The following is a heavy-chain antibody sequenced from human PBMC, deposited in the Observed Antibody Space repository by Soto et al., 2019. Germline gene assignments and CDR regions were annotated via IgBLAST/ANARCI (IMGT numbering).Heavy chain of an antibody. D-gene: IGHD3-22*01. CDR2: INTRGNTI. V-gene: IGHV3-48*03. CDR3: ARDIDYYHTRGYQDY. J-gene: IGHJ4*02. Sequence: PGGSLRLSCAASGFLFSRYEMNWVRQAPGKGLEWVSYINTRGNTIHYADSVKGRFTVSRDNAENSMYLQMNRLRAEDTAVYYCARDIDYYHTRGYQDYWGQGTLVTVSS. CDR1: GFLFSRYE.